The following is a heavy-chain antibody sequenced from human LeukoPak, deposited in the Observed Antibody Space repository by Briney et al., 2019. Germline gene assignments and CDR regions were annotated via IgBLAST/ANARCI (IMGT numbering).Heavy chain of an antibody. Sequence: PGGSLRLSCVASGFTFSSYEINWVRQAPGKGLEWVSYISSSGRTIYYADSVQGRFTISRDNAKNSLYLQMNSLRAEDTAVYYCARDPGQRDSGDYTYYFDYWGQGTLVTVSS. CDR2: ISSSGRTI. J-gene: IGHJ4*02. CDR3: ARDPGQRDSGDYTYYFDY. D-gene: IGHD4-17*01. V-gene: IGHV3-48*03. CDR1: GFTFSSYE.